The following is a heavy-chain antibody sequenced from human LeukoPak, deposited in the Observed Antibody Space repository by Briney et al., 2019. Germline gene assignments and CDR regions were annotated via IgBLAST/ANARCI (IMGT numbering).Heavy chain of an antibody. Sequence: GGSLRLSCAASGFTFSSYGMHWVRQAPGKGLEWVAFIRYDGSNKYYADSVKGRFTISRDNSKNTLYLQMNSLRAEDTAVYYCARAAFSVGRGVIITGDAFDIWGQGTMVTVSS. CDR2: IRYDGSNK. J-gene: IGHJ3*02. CDR3: ARAAFSVGRGVIITGDAFDI. D-gene: IGHD3-10*01. V-gene: IGHV3-30*02. CDR1: GFTFSSYG.